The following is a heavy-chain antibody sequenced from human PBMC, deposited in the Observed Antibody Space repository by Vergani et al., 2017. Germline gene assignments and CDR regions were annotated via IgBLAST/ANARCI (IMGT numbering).Heavy chain of an antibody. CDR1: GGTFSSYA. CDR2: IIPIFGTA. Sequence: QVQLVQSGAEVKKPGSSVKVSCKASGGTFSSYAISWVRQAPGQGLEWMGRIIPIFGTANYAQKFQGRVTITADKSTSTAYMELSSLRSEDTAVYYCARXMLDIVVVPAAPRAFDLWGQGTMVTVSS. J-gene: IGHJ3*01. V-gene: IGHV1-69*14. CDR3: ARXMLDIVVVPAAPRAFDL. D-gene: IGHD2-2*03.